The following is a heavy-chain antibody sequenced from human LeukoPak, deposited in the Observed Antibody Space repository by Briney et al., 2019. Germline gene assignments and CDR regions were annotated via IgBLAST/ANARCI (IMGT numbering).Heavy chain of an antibody. D-gene: IGHD3-16*01. V-gene: IGHV4-34*01. CDR1: GGSFSGYY. J-gene: IGHJ6*03. CDR3: GRHGQYGVWRELCYYSSCMDV. Sequence: SETLSLTCAVYGGSFSGYYWSWIRQPPGKGLEWIGEINHSGSTNYNPSLKSRVTISVNTTKKQFSLKLSSVTAADTTVYYCGRHGQYGVWRELCYYSSCMDVRGKGTTVTVSS. CDR2: INHSGST.